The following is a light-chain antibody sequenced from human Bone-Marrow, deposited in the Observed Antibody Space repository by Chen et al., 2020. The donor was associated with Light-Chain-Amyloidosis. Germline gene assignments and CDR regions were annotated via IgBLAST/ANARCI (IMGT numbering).Light chain of an antibody. CDR2: DDS. Sequence: SYVLTQPPSVSVAPGQTARITCGGNDIENEVVHWYQQKPGQAPVLVVSDDSDRPSGIPERFSGSNSGNTATLPISRVEAGDEADYYCQVWDSSSDQVVFGGVTKLTVL. J-gene: IGLJ2*01. CDR3: QVWDSSSDQVV. CDR1: DIENEV. V-gene: IGLV3-21*02.